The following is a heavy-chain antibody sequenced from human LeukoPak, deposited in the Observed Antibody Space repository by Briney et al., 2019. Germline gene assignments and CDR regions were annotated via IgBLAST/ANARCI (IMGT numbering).Heavy chain of an antibody. CDR1: GGSISSYY. Sequence: SETLSLTCTVSGGSISSYYWSWIRQPPGKGLEWIGHIYYSGSTNYNPSLKSRLTISIDTSKNQFSLRLSSVTAADTAVYYCARGAARYSYGWGQGTLVTVSS. V-gene: IGHV4-59*01. J-gene: IGHJ4*02. CDR2: IYYSGST. CDR3: ARGAARYSYG. D-gene: IGHD5-18*01.